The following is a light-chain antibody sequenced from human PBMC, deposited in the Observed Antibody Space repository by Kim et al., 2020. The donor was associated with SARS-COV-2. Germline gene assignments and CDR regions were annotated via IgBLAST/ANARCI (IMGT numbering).Light chain of an antibody. J-gene: IGKJ1*01. CDR3: QQYHDWADT. CDR1: QSVNTK. Sequence: VCPGERATLTCRTSQSVNTKLAWYQQKGGRPPKILIYGASTRATGVPVRFSGSGSGTDFTLTISSLQSEDFAVYYCQQYHDWADTFGQGTKVDIK. V-gene: IGKV3D-15*01. CDR2: GAS.